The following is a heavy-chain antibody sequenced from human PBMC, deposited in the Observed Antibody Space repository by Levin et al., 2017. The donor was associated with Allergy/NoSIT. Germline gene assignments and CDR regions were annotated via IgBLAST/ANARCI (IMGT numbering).Heavy chain of an antibody. CDR1: GHALTESP. CDR2: FDSDDHKT. Sequence: GGSLRLSCKVSGHALTESPIHWVRQAPGKGLEWMACFDSDDHKTIYAQNFQDRVTLSEDTSTDTAFMELGSLKPEDTAIYYCAFGFGDIDYWGQGTQVTVSS. CDR3: AFGFGDIDY. V-gene: IGHV1-24*01. D-gene: IGHD3-10*01. J-gene: IGHJ4*02.